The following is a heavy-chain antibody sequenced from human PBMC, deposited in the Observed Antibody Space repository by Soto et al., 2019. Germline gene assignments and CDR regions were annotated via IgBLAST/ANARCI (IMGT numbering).Heavy chain of an antibody. J-gene: IGHJ6*02. D-gene: IGHD3-10*01. CDR1: GGSISSSSYY. CDR3: ARAPQWFGESAPEDYGMDV. V-gene: IGHV4-39*01. Sequence: SETLSLTCTVSGGSISSSSYYWGWIRQPPGKGLEWIGSIYYSGSTYYNPSLKSRVTISVDTSKIQFSLKLSSVTAADTAVYYCARAPQWFGESAPEDYGMDVWGQGTTVTVSS. CDR2: IYYSGST.